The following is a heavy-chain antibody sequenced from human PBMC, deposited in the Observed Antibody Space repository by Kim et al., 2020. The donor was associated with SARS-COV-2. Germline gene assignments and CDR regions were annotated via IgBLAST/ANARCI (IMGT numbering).Heavy chain of an antibody. Sequence: DNAISVKSRITINPDTSKNQFSLQLNSVIPEDTAVYYCARDTPGQKGFDIWGQGTVVTVSS. CDR3: ARDTPGQKGFDI. J-gene: IGHJ3*02. V-gene: IGHV6-1*01.